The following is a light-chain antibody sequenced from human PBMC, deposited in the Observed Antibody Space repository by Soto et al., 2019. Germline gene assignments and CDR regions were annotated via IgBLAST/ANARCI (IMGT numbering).Light chain of an antibody. J-gene: IGLJ1*01. CDR3: KSYTSSSTYV. CDR1: SSDVGVYNY. V-gene: IGLV2-14*01. CDR2: DVS. Sequence: QSALTQPASVSGSPGQSITISCTGTSSDVGVYNYVSWYQQHPGKAPKHMIYDVSNRPSGVSTRFSGSKSGNTASLTISGLQAEDEADYYCKSYTSSSTYVFGTGTKVTVL.